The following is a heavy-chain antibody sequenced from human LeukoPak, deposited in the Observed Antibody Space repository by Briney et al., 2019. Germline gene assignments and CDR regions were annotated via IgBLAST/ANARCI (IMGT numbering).Heavy chain of an antibody. Sequence: SGGSLRLSCAASAFTFSSYSMNWVRQAPGRGLEWVSYLSSGSSTIYYADSVKGRFTISRDNAKNSLYLQMNSLRDEDTAVYYCARGKAYSFDYWGQGTLVTVSS. V-gene: IGHV3-48*02. CDR3: ARGKAYSFDY. J-gene: IGHJ4*02. CDR1: AFTFSSYS. CDR2: LSSGSSTI.